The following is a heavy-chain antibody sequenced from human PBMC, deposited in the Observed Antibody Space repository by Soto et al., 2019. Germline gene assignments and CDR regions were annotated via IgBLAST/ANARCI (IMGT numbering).Heavy chain of an antibody. CDR2: IIPIFGTA. CDR3: ARQGDYSNGWFDP. CDR1: GGTFSSYA. D-gene: IGHD4-4*01. J-gene: IGHJ5*02. Sequence: SVKVSCKASGGTFSSYAISWVRQAPGQGLEWMGGIIPIFGTANYAQKFQGRVTITADESTSTAYMELSSLRSEDTAVYYCARQGDYSNGWFDPWGQGTLVTVSS. V-gene: IGHV1-69*13.